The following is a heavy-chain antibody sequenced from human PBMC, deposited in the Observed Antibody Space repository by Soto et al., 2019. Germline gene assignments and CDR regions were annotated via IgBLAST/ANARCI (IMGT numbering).Heavy chain of an antibody. J-gene: IGHJ4*02. CDR1: GFTFSSYG. CDR3: ARGRFGELSGGPIDY. CDR2: IWYDGSNK. V-gene: IGHV3-33*01. Sequence: PGESLKISCAASGFTFSSYGMHWVRQAPGKGLEWVAVIWYDGSNKYYADSVKGRFTISRDNSKNTLYLQMNSLRAEDTAVYHCARGRFGELSGGPIDYWGQGTLVTVSS. D-gene: IGHD3-10*01.